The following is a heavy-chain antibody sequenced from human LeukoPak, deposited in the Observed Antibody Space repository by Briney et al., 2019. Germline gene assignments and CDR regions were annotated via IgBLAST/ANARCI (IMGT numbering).Heavy chain of an antibody. CDR1: GGTFSSYA. J-gene: IGHJ5*02. V-gene: IGHV1-69*05. D-gene: IGHD3-10*01. Sequence: SVKVSCKASGGTFSSYAISWVRQAPGQGLEWMGGIIPIFGTANYAQKFQGRVTITTDDSTSTAYMELSSLRSEDTAVYYCARSGYYDSGNWFDPWGQGTLVTVSS. CDR2: IIPIFGTA. CDR3: ARSGYYDSGNWFDP.